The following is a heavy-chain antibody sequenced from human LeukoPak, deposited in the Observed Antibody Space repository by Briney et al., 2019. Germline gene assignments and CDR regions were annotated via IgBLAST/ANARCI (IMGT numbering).Heavy chain of an antibody. V-gene: IGHV3-23*01. CDR2: TSGSGGST. Sequence: SGGSLRLSCAASGFTFSSYAMSWVRQAPGKGLEWVSATSGSGGSTYYADSVKGRFTISRDNSKNTLYLQMNSLRAEDTAVYYCAKVRDYDILTGNDFDYWGQGTLVTVSA. D-gene: IGHD3-9*01. J-gene: IGHJ4*02. CDR3: AKVRDYDILTGNDFDY. CDR1: GFTFSSYA.